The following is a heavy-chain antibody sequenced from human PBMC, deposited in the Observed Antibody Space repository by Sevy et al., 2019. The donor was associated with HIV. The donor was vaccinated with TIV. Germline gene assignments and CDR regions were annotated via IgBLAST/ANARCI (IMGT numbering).Heavy chain of an antibody. D-gene: IGHD6-13*01. CDR2: IRNKADSYTT. Sequence: GGSLRLSCAASGFTFSDHYMEWVRQAPGKGLEWVGRIRNKADSYTTEYAEFVKGRFTMSRDDSKNSLYLLMNSLKTEDTAVYYCATHAGIAAAGRVFDYWGQGTLVTVS. CDR3: ATHAGIAAAGRVFDY. V-gene: IGHV3-72*01. J-gene: IGHJ4*02. CDR1: GFTFSDHY.